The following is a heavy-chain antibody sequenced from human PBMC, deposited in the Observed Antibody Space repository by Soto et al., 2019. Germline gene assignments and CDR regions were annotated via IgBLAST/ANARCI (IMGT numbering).Heavy chain of an antibody. CDR1: GGSFSGYY. CDR2: INHSGST. CDR3: ARGRGGYYYGSGSYYKPMDV. Sequence: SETLSLTCAVYGGSFSGYYWSWIRQPPGKGLEWIGEINHSGSTNYNASLKSRVTISVDTSKNQFSLKLSSVTAADTAVYYCARGRGGYYYGSGSYYKPMDVWGQGTTVTVSS. J-gene: IGHJ6*02. V-gene: IGHV4-34*01. D-gene: IGHD3-10*01.